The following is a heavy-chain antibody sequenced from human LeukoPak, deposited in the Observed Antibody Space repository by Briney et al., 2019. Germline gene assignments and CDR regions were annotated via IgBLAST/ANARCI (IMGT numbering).Heavy chain of an antibody. CDR1: GGSISSNNW. Sequence: PSETLSLTCAVSGGSISSNNWWSWVRQPPGKGLEWIGEIYHSGNANYNPSLKTRVTMSVDKSKNQFSLILSSVTAADTAVYYCARDVGARLSGFWGQGTLVTVSS. CDR3: ARDVGARLSGF. D-gene: IGHD6-6*01. J-gene: IGHJ4*02. CDR2: IYHSGNA. V-gene: IGHV4-4*02.